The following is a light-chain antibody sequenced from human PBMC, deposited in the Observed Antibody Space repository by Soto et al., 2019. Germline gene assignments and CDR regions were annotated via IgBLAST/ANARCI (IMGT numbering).Light chain of an antibody. CDR2: TAS. Sequence: DIPMTQSPSSLSAFVGDRVTITCRASQSISSYLNWYQQKPGKAPNLLISTASTLEGGVPSRFSGSGSGTDFTLTISSLQPEDFATYYCQQSYTNPLTFGQGTRVEI. CDR1: QSISSY. V-gene: IGKV1-39*01. CDR3: QQSYTNPLT. J-gene: IGKJ1*01.